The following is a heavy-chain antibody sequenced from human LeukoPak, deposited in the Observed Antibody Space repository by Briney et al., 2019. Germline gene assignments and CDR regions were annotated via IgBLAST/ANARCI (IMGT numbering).Heavy chain of an antibody. V-gene: IGHV4-34*01. Sequence: SETLSLTCAVYGGSFSGYYWSWIRQPPGKGLEWIGEINHSGSTNYNPSLKSRVTISVDTSKNQFSLKLSSVTAADTAVYYCARSITIFGVGLLDYWGRGTLVTVSS. D-gene: IGHD3-3*01. CDR1: GGSFSGYY. J-gene: IGHJ4*02. CDR3: ARSITIFGVGLLDY. CDR2: INHSGST.